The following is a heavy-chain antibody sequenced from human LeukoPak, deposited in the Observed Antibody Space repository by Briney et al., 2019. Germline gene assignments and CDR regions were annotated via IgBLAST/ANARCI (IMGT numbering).Heavy chain of an antibody. CDR2: IYYSGST. CDR1: GGSISSSSYY. V-gene: IGHV4-39*01. J-gene: IGHJ4*02. CDR3: ARVPGSIGSDGYTQHFDY. Sequence: PSETLSLTCTVSGGSISSSSYYWGWIRQPPGKGLEWIGSIYYSGSTYYNPSLKSRVTISVDTSKNQFSLKLSSVTAADTAVYYCARVPGSIGSDGYTQHFDYWGQGTLVTVSS. D-gene: IGHD5-24*01.